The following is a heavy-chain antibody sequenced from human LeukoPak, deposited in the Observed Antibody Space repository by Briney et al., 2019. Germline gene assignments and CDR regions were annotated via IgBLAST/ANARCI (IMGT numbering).Heavy chain of an antibody. CDR3: ARRMVAAAGQNRGTFDY. V-gene: IGHV4-39*01. CDR1: GGFIRDSGYY. D-gene: IGHD6-13*01. CDR2: VFYSGRT. J-gene: IGHJ4*02. Sequence: PSETLSLTCTVSGGFIRDSGYYWGWIRQPPGKGLEWIGTVFYSGRTYYNSSLQSRVTISVDTSKNQFSLKLSSVTAADTAVYYCARRMVAAAGQNRGTFDYWGQGTLVTVSS.